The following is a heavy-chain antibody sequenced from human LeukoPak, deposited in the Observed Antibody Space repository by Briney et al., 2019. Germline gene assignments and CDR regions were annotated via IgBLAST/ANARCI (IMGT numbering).Heavy chain of an antibody. V-gene: IGHV1-2*02. CDR1: GYTFTGYY. CDR3: ARVDIVVVPAARAGDY. Sequence: ASVKVSCKASGYTFTGYYMHWVRQPPGQGLEWMGWINPNSGGTNYAQKFQGRVTMTRDTSISTAYMELSRLRSDDTAVYYCARVDIVVVPAARAGDYWGQGTLVTVSS. J-gene: IGHJ4*02. D-gene: IGHD2-2*01. CDR2: INPNSGGT.